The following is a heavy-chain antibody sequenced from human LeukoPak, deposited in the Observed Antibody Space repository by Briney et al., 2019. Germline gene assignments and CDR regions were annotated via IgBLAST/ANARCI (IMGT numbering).Heavy chain of an antibody. J-gene: IGHJ3*02. CDR3: ARAVRDGYNSAFDI. CDR1: GYTFTSYA. Sequence: GASVKVSCKASGYTFTSYAMHWVRQAPGQRLEWVGWINAGNGNTKYSQKFQGRVTMTRDTSTSTVYMELSSLRSEDTAVYYCARAVRDGYNSAFDIWGQGTMVTVSS. D-gene: IGHD5-24*01. V-gene: IGHV1-3*01. CDR2: INAGNGNT.